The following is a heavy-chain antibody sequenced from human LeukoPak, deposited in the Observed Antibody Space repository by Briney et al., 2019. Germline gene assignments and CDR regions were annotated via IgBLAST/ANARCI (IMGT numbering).Heavy chain of an antibody. V-gene: IGHV3-23*01. J-gene: IGHJ4*02. Sequence: PGGSLRPSCAASGFTFSSYAMSWVRQAPGKGLEWVSSITGSSASTYYADSVKGRFTISRDNSKNTLYLQMNSLRAEDTAVYFCAKLDYYDTHWGQGTLVTVSS. D-gene: IGHD3-22*01. CDR3: AKLDYYDTH. CDR1: GFTFSSYA. CDR2: ITGSSAST.